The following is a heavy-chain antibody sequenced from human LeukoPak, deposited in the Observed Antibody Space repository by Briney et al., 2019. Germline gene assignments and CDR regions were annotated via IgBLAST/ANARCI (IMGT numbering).Heavy chain of an antibody. CDR2: ITTSSSYS. V-gene: IGHV3-21*06. J-gene: IGHJ6*04. CDR1: GFNFNNYN. Sequence: GGSLRLSCAASGFNFNNYNMNWVRQTPGKGLEWVSSITTSSSYSFYADSVKGRFTISRDNAKNSLYLQMNSLTAEDTAVYYCAELGITMIGGVWGKGTTVTISS. D-gene: IGHD3-10*02. CDR3: AELGITMIGGV.